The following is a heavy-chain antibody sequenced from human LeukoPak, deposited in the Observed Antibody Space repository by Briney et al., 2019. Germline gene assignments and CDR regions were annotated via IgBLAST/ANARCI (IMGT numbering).Heavy chain of an antibody. J-gene: IGHJ4*02. CDR1: GFTFTSYG. D-gene: IGHD3-10*01. CDR2: IWYDGNHK. V-gene: IGHV3-33*03. CDR3: ARGVPIPATHPIDY. Sequence: GRTLGLSCEASGFTFTSYGLYWGRQAPGKGRVRVAMIWYDGNHKKYADSVEGRFSISRDTSKNTLYLQMNSLRADDTAVYYCARGVPIPATHPIDYWGQGSLVTVSS.